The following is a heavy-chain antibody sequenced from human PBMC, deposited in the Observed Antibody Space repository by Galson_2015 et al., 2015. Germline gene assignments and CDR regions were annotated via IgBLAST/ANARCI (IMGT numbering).Heavy chain of an antibody. CDR3: ARQDGGSDY. V-gene: IGHV4-39*01. CDR1: GGSISSSRYY. D-gene: IGHD4-23*01. Sequence: EILSLTCTVSGGSISSSRYYWGWFRQPPGKGLEWIGSIYYSGGTYYNPSLKSRVTISVDTSKNRFSLKLSSVTAADTAVYYCARQDGGSDYWGQGTLVTVSS. J-gene: IGHJ4*02. CDR2: IYYSGGT.